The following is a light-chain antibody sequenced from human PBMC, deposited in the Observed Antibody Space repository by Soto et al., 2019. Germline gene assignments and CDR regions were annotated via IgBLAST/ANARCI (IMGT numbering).Light chain of an antibody. CDR2: SAS. V-gene: IGKV1-39*01. Sequence: IQMTQSPSSLSASVGDRVTITCRAGQSIGNFLNWYQQKPGKAPKLLIYSASTLQSGVSSNFSGIGSGTAYTLTITSLHPEDFATYYCHHSHSTPRTFGQGTKLEIK. CDR3: HHSHSTPRT. J-gene: IGKJ2*01. CDR1: QSIGNF.